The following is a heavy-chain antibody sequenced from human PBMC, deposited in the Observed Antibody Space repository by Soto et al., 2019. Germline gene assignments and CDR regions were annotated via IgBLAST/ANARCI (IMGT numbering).Heavy chain of an antibody. CDR1: GLAFSSYW. J-gene: IGHJ4*02. CDR2: NGDGSTT. V-gene: IGHV3-74*01. Sequence: EVHLVESRGGSVQPGGSLKLSCAGSGLAFSSYWIHWVRQVPGKGLVWVSRNGDGSTTSYADSVRGRFTISRDNAKDTLYLQMNSLRAEDTALYYCARVGQGRYYFDYWGQGTLVTVSS. CDR3: ARVGQGRYYFDY.